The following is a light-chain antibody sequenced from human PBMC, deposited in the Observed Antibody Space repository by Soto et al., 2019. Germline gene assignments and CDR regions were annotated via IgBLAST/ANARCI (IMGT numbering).Light chain of an antibody. CDR3: QEHSKWPLFT. V-gene: IGKV3-15*01. Sequence: EIVVTQSPGILSVSPGDRATLSCRASQSVSTNFAWYQQKPGQAPTLRIYAASTRATGIPARFTGSGSGTDFTLTISSVQYDDFAVYYCQEHSKWPLFTFGPGTRVDIK. CDR1: QSVSTN. J-gene: IGKJ3*01. CDR2: AAS.